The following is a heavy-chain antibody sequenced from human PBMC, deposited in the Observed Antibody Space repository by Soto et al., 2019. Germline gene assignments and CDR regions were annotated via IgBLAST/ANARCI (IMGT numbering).Heavy chain of an antibody. Sequence: GASVKVSCKASGYTFTSYYMHWVRQAPGQGLEWMGIINPSGGSTSYAQKFQGRVAITADESTSTAYMELSSLRSEDTAVYYCARDVPYDSSGYSYPTFDYWGQGTLVTVSS. CDR1: GYTFTSYY. D-gene: IGHD3-22*01. CDR2: INPSGGST. J-gene: IGHJ4*02. CDR3: ARDVPYDSSGYSYPTFDY. V-gene: IGHV1-46*01.